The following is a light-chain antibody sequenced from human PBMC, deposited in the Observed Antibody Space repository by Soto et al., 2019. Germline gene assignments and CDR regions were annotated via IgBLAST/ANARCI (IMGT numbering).Light chain of an antibody. Sequence: QSVLTQPRSVSGSPGQSVTISCSGTSSDLGGYNYVSWYQHHPGKAPKLMIYDVTLRPSGVPDRFSGSKSGNTASLTISGLQAEDEAGYYYAGSFTWVFGGGTKVTVL. CDR3: YYYAGSFTWV. V-gene: IGLV2-11*01. J-gene: IGLJ3*02. CDR2: DVT. CDR1: SSDLGGYNY.